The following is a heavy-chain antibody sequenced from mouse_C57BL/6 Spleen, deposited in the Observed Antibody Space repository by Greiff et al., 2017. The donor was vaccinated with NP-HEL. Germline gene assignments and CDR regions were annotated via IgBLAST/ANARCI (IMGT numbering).Heavy chain of an antibody. Sequence: VQLQQSGAELARPGASVKLSCKASGYTFTSYGISWVKQRTGQGLEWIGEIYPRSGNTYYNEKFKGKATLTADKSSRKTYMELRSLTSEDSAVYFCARLVTTGSYWYFDVWGTGTTVTVSS. CDR3: ARLVTTGSYWYFDV. J-gene: IGHJ1*03. CDR1: GYTFTSYG. D-gene: IGHD2-5*01. CDR2: IYPRSGNT. V-gene: IGHV1-81*01.